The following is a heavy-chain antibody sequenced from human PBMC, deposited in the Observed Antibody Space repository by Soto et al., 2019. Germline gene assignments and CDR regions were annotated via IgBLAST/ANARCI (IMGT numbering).Heavy chain of an antibody. CDR1: GSSFSIYS. Sequence: GGSLRLSCAASGSSFSIYSMNWGRQAPGKGLEWVASISSSTSYTYYADSVKGRFTISRDNAKNTLYLQMNSLRAEDTAEYYWARDRGSYGNTYFYFGMDVWGQGTTVTVSS. D-gene: IGHD3-16*01. V-gene: IGHV3-21*01. CDR2: ISSSTSYT. J-gene: IGHJ6*02. CDR3: ARDRGSYGNTYFYFGMDV.